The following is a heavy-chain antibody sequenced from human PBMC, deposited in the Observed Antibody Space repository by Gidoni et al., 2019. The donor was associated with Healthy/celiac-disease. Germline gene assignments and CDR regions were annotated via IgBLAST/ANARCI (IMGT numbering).Heavy chain of an antibody. CDR2: IKSKTEGGTT. Sequence: EVQMVEAGGGLVKTGGSLTAPCAASGFTFSNAWMSWVRQAPGKGLEWVGRIKSKTEGGTTDYAAPVKGRFIISRDDSKNTLYLQMNSLKTEDTAVYYCTTDLRYFDCFDYWGQGALVTVSS. CDR1: GFTFSNAW. CDR3: TTDLRYFDCFDY. J-gene: IGHJ4*02. D-gene: IGHD3-9*01. V-gene: IGHV3-15*01.